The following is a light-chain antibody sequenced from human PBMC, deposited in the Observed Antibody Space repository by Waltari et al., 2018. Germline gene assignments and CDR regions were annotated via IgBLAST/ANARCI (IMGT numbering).Light chain of an antibody. CDR1: YIENKV. CDR3: QLWESAGGHPV. J-gene: IGLJ2*01. V-gene: IGLV3-21*03. Sequence: SYVLTQPPSLSVAPGRTATFTCGGDYIENKVVNWYQKRPGQAPVLVLYDNIDRPSGIPDRVAGANARSTAALTTTSVEVGDEADYYCQLWESAGGHPVFGGGTTLTVL. CDR2: DNI.